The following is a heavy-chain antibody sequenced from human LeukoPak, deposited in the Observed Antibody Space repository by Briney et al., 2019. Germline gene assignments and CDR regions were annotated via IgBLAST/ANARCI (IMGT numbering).Heavy chain of an antibody. CDR1: GYTFTSYD. CDR2: MNPNSGNT. V-gene: IGHV1-8*01. D-gene: IGHD3-10*01. J-gene: IGHJ4*02. CDR3: ARVRGPMVRGVSRWYYFDY. Sequence: ASVKVSCKASGYTFTSYDINWVRQATGQGLEWMGWMNPNSGNTGYAQKFQGRVTMTRNTSISTAYMEPSSLRSEDTAVYYCARVRGPMVRGVSRWYYFDYWGQGTLVTVSS.